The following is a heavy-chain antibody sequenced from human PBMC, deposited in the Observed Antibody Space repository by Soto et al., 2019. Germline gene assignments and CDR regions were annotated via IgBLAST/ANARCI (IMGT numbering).Heavy chain of an antibody. D-gene: IGHD3-16*02. CDR3: ARATCHYVWGSYRYTCYYYGMDV. J-gene: IGHJ6*02. Sequence: ASVKVSCKASGYTFTGYYMHWVRQAPGQGLEWMGWINPNSDGTTYTQKFQGRVTSTRHTSISTAYMELSRLRSDDTAVYYCARATCHYVWGSYRYTCYYYGMDVWGQGTTVTVSS. V-gene: IGHV1-2*02. CDR1: GYTFTGYY. CDR2: INPNSDGT.